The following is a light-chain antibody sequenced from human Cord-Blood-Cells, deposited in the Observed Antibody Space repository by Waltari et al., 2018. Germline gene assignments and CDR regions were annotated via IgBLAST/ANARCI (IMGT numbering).Light chain of an antibody. V-gene: IGKV4-1*01. CDR3: QQYYSTPPLT. J-gene: IGKJ4*01. Sequence: DIVMTQSPDSLAVSLGERATIHCKSSPSVVYSSNNKNYLAWYQQNPGQPPKLLIYWASTRESGVPDRFSGSGSGTDFTLTISSLQAEDVAVYYCQQYYSTPPLTFGGGTKVEIK. CDR1: PSVVYSSNNKNY. CDR2: WAS.